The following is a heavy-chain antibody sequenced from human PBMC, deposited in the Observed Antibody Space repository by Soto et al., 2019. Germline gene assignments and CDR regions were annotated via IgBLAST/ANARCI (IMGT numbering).Heavy chain of an antibody. CDR2: IDPSDSYT. J-gene: IGHJ6*02. CDR1: GYSFTSYW. V-gene: IGHV5-10-1*01. Sequence: PGESLKISCKGSGYSFTSYWISWVRQMPGKGLEWMGRIDPSDSYTNYSPSFQGHVTISADKSISTAYLQWSSLKASDTAMYYCARHTRYYDFWSGYSLSYGMDVWGQGTTVTVS. D-gene: IGHD3-3*01. CDR3: ARHTRYYDFWSGYSLSYGMDV.